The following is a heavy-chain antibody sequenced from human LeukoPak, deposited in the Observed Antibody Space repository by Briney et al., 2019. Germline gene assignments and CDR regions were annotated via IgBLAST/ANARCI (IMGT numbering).Heavy chain of an antibody. V-gene: IGHV4-59*02. CDR3: ARAGNNWSFDY. CDR2: IYYRGNT. D-gene: IGHD1-1*01. J-gene: IGHJ4*02. Sequence: SETLSLTCTVSGDSVSIYYWSWVRQPPGKGLEWIGYIYYRGNTNYNPSLKSRVTMAVDTSKNQFSLKVSSVTAADTAVYYCARAGNNWSFDYWGQGTLVTVSS. CDR1: GDSVSIYY.